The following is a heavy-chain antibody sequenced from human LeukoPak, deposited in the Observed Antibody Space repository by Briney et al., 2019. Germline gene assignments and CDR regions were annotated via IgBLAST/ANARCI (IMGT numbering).Heavy chain of an antibody. Sequence: SETLSLTCTVSGGSISSYYWSWIRQPAGKGLEWIGRIYTSGSTDYNPSLKSRATMSVDTSKNQFSLKLSSVTAADTAVYYCARYSASGAYFGDWGQGTLVTVSS. CDR2: IYTSGST. J-gene: IGHJ4*02. V-gene: IGHV4-4*07. D-gene: IGHD1-26*01. CDR1: GGSISSYY. CDR3: ARYSASGAYFGD.